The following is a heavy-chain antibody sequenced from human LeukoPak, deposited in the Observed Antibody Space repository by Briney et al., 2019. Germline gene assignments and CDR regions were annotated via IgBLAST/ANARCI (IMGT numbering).Heavy chain of an antibody. CDR1: GFTFSSYA. J-gene: IGHJ1*01. CDR3: AKDDKQQLVRGYFQH. Sequence: PGGSLRLSCAASGFTFSSYAMSWVRQAPGKGLEWVAFIRYDGSNKYYADSVKGRFTISRDNSKNTLYLQMNSLRAEDTAVYYCAKDDKQQLVRGYFQHWGQGTLVTVSS. D-gene: IGHD6-13*01. CDR2: IRYDGSNK. V-gene: IGHV3-30*02.